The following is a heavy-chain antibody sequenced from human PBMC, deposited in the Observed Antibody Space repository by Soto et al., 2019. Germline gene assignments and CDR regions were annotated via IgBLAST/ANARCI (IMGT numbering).Heavy chain of an antibody. D-gene: IGHD5-18*01. V-gene: IGHV3-30-3*01. Sequence: GGSLRLSCAASGFTFSSYAMHWVRQAPGKGLEWVAVISYDGSNKYYADSVKGRFTISRDNSKNTLYLQMNSLRAEDTAVYYCARDKGRGYSYGPFDYWGQGTLVTVSS. CDR3: ARDKGRGYSYGPFDY. CDR2: ISYDGSNK. J-gene: IGHJ4*02. CDR1: GFTFSSYA.